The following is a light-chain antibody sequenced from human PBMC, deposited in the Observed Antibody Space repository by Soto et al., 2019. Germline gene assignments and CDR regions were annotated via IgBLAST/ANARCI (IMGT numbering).Light chain of an antibody. CDR3: HQYASSPQT. Sequence: EIVLTQSPGTLSLSPGETATLSCRASQSVAKNFLAWYQQEAGQAPRLLIFGASSRATGIPDRFSGSGSGPDFTLTISSLEPEDFAVYYCHQYASSPQTFGQGTKVEIK. CDR2: GAS. J-gene: IGKJ1*01. CDR1: QSVAKNF. V-gene: IGKV3-20*01.